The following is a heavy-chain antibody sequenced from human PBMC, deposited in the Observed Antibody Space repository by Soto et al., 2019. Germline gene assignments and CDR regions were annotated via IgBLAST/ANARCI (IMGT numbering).Heavy chain of an antibody. V-gene: IGHV3-33*01. CDR1: GFTFSSYG. CDR3: ARDYCSSTSCYTNGMDV. J-gene: IGHJ6*02. D-gene: IGHD2-2*02. CDR2: IWYDGSNK. Sequence: SLRLSCAASGFTFSSYGMHWVRQAPGKGLEWVAVIWYDGSNKYYADSVKGRFTISRDNSKNTLYLQMNSLRAEDTAVYYCARDYCSSTSCYTNGMDVWGQGTTVTVSS.